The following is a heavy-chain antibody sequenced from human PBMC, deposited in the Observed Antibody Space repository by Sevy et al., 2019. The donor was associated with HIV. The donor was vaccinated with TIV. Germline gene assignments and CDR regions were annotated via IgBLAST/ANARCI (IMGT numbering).Heavy chain of an antibody. CDR3: ARDGGFSIKWYPLY. CDR2: ISYDGINK. Sequence: GGSLRLSCAASGFIFSNYAMHWVRQAPGKGLEWVAVISYDGINKYYADSVKGRFTISRDNSKNTLYVQMNSLRAEDTAVYYCARDGGFSIKWYPLYWGHGTLVTVSS. V-gene: IGHV3-30-3*01. D-gene: IGHD3-3*02. J-gene: IGHJ4*01. CDR1: GFIFSNYA.